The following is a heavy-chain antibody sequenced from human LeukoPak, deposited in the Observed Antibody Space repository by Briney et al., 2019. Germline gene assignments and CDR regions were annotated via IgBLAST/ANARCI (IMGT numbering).Heavy chain of an antibody. V-gene: IGHV3-21*01. CDR1: GFTFSSYS. CDR3: ARDTFTVTTENQGFDP. Sequence: GTSLRLSCAASGFTFSSYSMNWVRQAPGKGLEWVSSISSSSSYIYYADSVKGRFTISRDNAKNSLYLQMNSLRAEDTAVYYCARDTFTVTTENQGFDPWGQGTLVTVSS. D-gene: IGHD4-17*01. J-gene: IGHJ5*02. CDR2: ISSSSSYI.